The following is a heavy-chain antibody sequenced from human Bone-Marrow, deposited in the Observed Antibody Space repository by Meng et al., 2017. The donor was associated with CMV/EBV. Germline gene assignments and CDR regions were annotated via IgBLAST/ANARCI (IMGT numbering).Heavy chain of an antibody. V-gene: IGHV3-7*01. J-gene: IGHJ4*02. CDR1: GFTFSRYA. Sequence: GGSLRLSCAASGFTFSRYAMHWVRQAPGKGLEWVANIKQDGREKYYVDSVKGRFTISRDNAKNSLYLQMNSLRAEDTAVYYCARGGELLFCWGQGTLVTVSS. CDR3: ARGGELLFC. D-gene: IGHD1-26*01. CDR2: IKQDGREK.